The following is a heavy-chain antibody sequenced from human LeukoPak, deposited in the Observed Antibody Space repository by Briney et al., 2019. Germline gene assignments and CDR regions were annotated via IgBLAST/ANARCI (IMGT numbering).Heavy chain of an antibody. V-gene: IGHV3-33*01. Sequence: GGSLRLSCAASGFTFSSYGMHWVRQAPGKGLEWVAVIWYDGSNKYYADSVKGRFTISRDNSKNTLYLQMNSLRAEDTAVYYCARPFDTMVRGVIGYFDYWGQGTLVTVSS. CDR3: ARPFDTMVRGVIGYFDY. CDR1: GFTFSSYG. D-gene: IGHD3-10*01. J-gene: IGHJ4*02. CDR2: IWYDGSNK.